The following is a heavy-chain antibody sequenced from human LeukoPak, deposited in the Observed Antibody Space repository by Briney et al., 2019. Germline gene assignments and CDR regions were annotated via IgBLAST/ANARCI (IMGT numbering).Heavy chain of an antibody. V-gene: IGHV3-74*01. CDR3: ARTGIAARPTVWSDP. CDR2: INSDGSST. D-gene: IGHD6-6*01. J-gene: IGHJ5*02. Sequence: GGSLRLSCAASGFTFSSYWMHWVRQAPGKGLVWVSSINSDGSSTNYADSVKGRFSISRDNAKNTLYLQMNSLRAEDTAVYYCARTGIAARPTVWSDPWGQGTLVTVSS. CDR1: GFTFSSYW.